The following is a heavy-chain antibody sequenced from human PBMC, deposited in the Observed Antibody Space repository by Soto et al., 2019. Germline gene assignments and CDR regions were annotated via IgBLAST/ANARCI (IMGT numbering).Heavy chain of an antibody. Sequence: EVQLVESGGGLVQPGRSLRLSCAASGFTFDDYAMHCVRQAPGKGLEWVSGISWNSGSIGYADSVKGRFTISRDNAKNSLYLQMNSLRAEDTALYYCAKEGVGVVAATPLQVGYFQHWGQGTLVTVSS. CDR1: GFTFDDYA. J-gene: IGHJ1*01. D-gene: IGHD2-15*01. CDR3: AKEGVGVVAATPLQVGYFQH. CDR2: ISWNSGSI. V-gene: IGHV3-9*01.